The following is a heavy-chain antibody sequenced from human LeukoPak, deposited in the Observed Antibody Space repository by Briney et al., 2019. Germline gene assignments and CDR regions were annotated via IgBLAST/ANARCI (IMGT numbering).Heavy chain of an antibody. CDR2: IYWDVDK. J-gene: IGHJ4*02. CDR3: AHRRDYDILTGYLLGGYFDY. V-gene: IGHV2-5*02. D-gene: IGHD3-9*01. CDR1: GFSLSTSGVG. Sequence: SGPTLVNPTQTLTLTCTFSGFSLSTSGVGVGWIRQPPGKALEWLALIYWDVDKRYSPSLKSRLTITKDTSKNQVVLTMTNMDPVDTATYYCAHRRDYDILTGYLLGGYFDYWGQGTLVTVSS.